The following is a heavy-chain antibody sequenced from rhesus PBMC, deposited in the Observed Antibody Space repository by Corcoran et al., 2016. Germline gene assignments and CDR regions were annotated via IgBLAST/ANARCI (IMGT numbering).Heavy chain of an antibody. D-gene: IGHD6-13*01. J-gene: IGHJ4*01. CDR2: IYGSGSST. Sequence: QLQLQESGPGLVKPSETLSVTCAVSGGFISRNYWSWIRQPPGKGLEWIGRIYGSGSSTNYNPSLKSRVTLSVDTSKTQLSLKLSSVTAADTAVYYCAGQWGIAAGVYWGQGVLVTVSS. CDR1: GGFISRNY. CDR3: AGQWGIAAGVY. V-gene: IGHV4-169*01.